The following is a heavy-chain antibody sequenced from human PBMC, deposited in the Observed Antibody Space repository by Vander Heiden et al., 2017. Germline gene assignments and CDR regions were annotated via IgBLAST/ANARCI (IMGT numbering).Heavy chain of an antibody. D-gene: IGHD3-16*01. CDR1: GYSFTSHW. CDR2: IDPGDSYT. CDR3: ARLDPHSKSYTFYGMEV. V-gene: IGHV5-10-1*03. J-gene: IGHJ6*02. Sequence: EVQLVQSGTEEKKPGESLRISCKASGYSFTSHWIGWVSQTAGKGLGWVGRIDPGDSYTNYSPPFEGHVTISTDNSINTAYLQWSSLRASDTAMYYCARLDPHSKSYTFYGMEVWGQGTTVTVSS.